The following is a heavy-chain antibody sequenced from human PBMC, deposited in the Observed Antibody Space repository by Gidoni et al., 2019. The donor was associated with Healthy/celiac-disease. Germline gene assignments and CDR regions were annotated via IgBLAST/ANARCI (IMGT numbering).Heavy chain of an antibody. V-gene: IGHV3-74*01. J-gene: IGHJ3*02. CDR2: INSDGSST. D-gene: IGHD3-22*01. CDR1: GFTFSRYW. Sequence: VQLVESGGGLVQPGGSLRLSCAASGFTFSRYWMHWVRQAPGKGLVWVSRINSDGSSTSYADSVKGRFTISRDNAKNTLYMQMNSLRAEDTAVYYCASIVVVDAFDIWGQGTMVTVSS. CDR3: ASIVVVDAFDI.